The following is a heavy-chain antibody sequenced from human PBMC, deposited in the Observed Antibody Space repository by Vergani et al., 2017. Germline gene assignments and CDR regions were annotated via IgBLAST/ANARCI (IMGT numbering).Heavy chain of an antibody. D-gene: IGHD3-10*01. CDR2: IYSGDET. CDR1: GSTVSGNY. J-gene: IGHJ5*02. Sequence: ELQLVESGGLVQPGGSLRLSCAASGSTVSGNYMTWVRQAPGKGLEWVSHIYSGDETYYADSVKGRVTISRDTSKNTLHLQINNLRVEDTAVYYCARGNYYGSGTYVDPWGQGTLVTVSS. V-gene: IGHV3-66*02. CDR3: ARGNYYGSGTYVDP.